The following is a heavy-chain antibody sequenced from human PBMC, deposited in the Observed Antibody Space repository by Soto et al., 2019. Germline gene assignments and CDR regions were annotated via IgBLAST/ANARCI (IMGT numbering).Heavy chain of an antibody. Sequence: PSETLSLTCAVSGASMSSGGHSWSWIRQSPGEGLEWIGCIYATGKTYYNPSLKSRVTISVDTSKNQFSLNVTSVTAADTAVYYCTRAPPGPSPRWDVWGQGTTVTVSS. D-gene: IGHD3-10*01. J-gene: IGHJ6*02. V-gene: IGHV4-30-2*06. CDR1: GASMSSGGHS. CDR3: TRAPPGPSPRWDV. CDR2: IYATGKT.